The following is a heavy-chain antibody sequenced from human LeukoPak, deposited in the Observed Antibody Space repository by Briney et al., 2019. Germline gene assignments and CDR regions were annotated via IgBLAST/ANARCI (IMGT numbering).Heavy chain of an antibody. CDR1: GYTFTSYE. Sequence: ASVKVSCKASGYTFTSYEINWVRQATGQGLEWMGWMNPNSGNTGYAQKFWGRVTMTRNTSTSTAYMELSSLRSEDTGVYYCARGRGKYSSLDYWGQGTLVTVSS. CDR3: ARGRGKYSSLDY. V-gene: IGHV1-8*01. J-gene: IGHJ4*02. D-gene: IGHD5-18*01. CDR2: MNPNSGNT.